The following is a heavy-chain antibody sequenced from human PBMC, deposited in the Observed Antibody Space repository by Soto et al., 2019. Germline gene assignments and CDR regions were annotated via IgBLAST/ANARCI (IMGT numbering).Heavy chain of an antibody. V-gene: IGHV2-5*01. J-gene: IGHJ4*02. CDR3: AHRPGGSGWRYYFDY. CDR2: TYWNDDD. CDR1: GFSLTSTGVG. D-gene: IGHD6-19*01. Sequence: SGPTLVNPTQTLTLTCRFSGFSLTSTGVGVGWFRQPLGKALEWLGLTYWNDDDRYRSSLRSRLTITKHTSKNQVVLTMTNMDPEDTATYYCAHRPGGSGWRYYFDYWGQGTLVTVSS.